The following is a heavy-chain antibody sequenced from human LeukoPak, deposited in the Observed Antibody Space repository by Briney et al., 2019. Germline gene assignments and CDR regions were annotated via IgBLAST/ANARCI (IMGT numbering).Heavy chain of an antibody. Sequence: SETLTLTCTVSNGSISSYYWSWIRQPPGKGLEWIGYIFYSGSTNYNPSFKSRVTISVDTSKNQFSLKLSSVTAADTAVYYCARGLRGIMAGFDYWGQGTLVTVSS. V-gene: IGHV4-59*01. J-gene: IGHJ4*02. CDR3: ARGLRGIMAGFDY. CDR2: IFYSGST. CDR1: NGSISSYY. D-gene: IGHD6-19*01.